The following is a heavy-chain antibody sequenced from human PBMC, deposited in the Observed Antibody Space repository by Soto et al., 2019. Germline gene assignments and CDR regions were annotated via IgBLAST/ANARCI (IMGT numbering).Heavy chain of an antibody. Sequence: QVQLVESGGGVVQPGRSLRLSCAASTFTFSNVGIHWVRQAPGKGLEWVAVISYDGSQKYYADSVKGRFSISRDNSKNTVYLQMSRLRAEDTAVYHCAKEVTAISGDWTFDVWGQGTVVSVSS. J-gene: IGHJ3*01. CDR3: AKEVTAISGDWTFDV. V-gene: IGHV3-30*18. CDR2: ISYDGSQK. CDR1: TFTFSNVG. D-gene: IGHD2-21*02.